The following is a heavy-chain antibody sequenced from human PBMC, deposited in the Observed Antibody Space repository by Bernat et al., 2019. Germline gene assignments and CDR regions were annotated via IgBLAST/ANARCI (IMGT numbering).Heavy chain of an antibody. CDR2: IWYAGSNK. CDR3: ARGGRRGAGTLDY. V-gene: IGHV3-33*01. CDR1: GFTFSHYG. D-gene: IGHD2-15*01. J-gene: IGHJ4*02. Sequence: QVQLVEPGGGVVQPGRSLRLSCTASGFTFSHYGMHWVRQAPGKGLEWVAVIWYAGSNKYYGDSVKGRFTISRDNSKSTLYLQMHSLRVEDTAGYYGARGGRRGAGTLDYWGQGTLVTVYS.